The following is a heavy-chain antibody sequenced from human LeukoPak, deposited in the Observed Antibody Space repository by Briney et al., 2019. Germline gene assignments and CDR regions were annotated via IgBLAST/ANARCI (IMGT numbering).Heavy chain of an antibody. CDR1: GYTFTSYG. CDR2: ISPILGIA. V-gene: IGHV1-69*04. J-gene: IGHJ4*02. D-gene: IGHD3-22*01. CDR3: ARDNVYYYDSSGYSDY. Sequence: ASVKVSCKASGYTFTSYGISWVRQAPGQGLEWMGRISPILGIANYAQKFQGRVTITADKSTSTAYMELSSLRSEDTAVYYCARDNVYYYDSSGYSDYWGQGTLVTVSS.